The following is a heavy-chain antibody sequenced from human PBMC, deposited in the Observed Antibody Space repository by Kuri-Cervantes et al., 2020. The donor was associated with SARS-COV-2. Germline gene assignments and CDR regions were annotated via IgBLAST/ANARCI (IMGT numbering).Heavy chain of an antibody. V-gene: IGHV3-73*01. J-gene: IGHJ4*02. CDR2: VRGKANNYAT. CDR3: AKQYSSGWWGDY. CDR1: GFLFSASA. D-gene: IGHD6-19*01. Sequence: GGSLRLSCEVSGFLFSASAIHWVRQASGKGLEWVGRVRGKANNYATAYAASVKGRFTISRDDSKNMAYLQMNSLRAEDTAVYYCAKQYSSGWWGDYWGQGTLVTVSS.